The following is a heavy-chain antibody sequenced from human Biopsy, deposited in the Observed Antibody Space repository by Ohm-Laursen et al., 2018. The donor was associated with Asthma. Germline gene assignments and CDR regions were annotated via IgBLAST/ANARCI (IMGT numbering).Heavy chain of an antibody. J-gene: IGHJ3*02. V-gene: IGHV3-30*03. D-gene: IGHD3-22*01. CDR3: ARQSGQDNGDSSAFDT. CDR1: GFVFSQCG. CDR2: VSSDGHNK. Sequence: SLRLSCAAIGFVFSQCGMHWVRQGPGKGLEWVALVSSDGHNKYYEQSVKGRFTISRDNSRNRLDLQINRLTVEDSAVYFCARQSGQDNGDSSAFDTWGQGTKVAVSS.